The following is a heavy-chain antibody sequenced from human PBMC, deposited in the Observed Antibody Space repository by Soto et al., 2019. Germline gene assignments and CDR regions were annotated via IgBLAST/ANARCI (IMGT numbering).Heavy chain of an antibody. D-gene: IGHD5-12*01. V-gene: IGHV4-31*03. CDR2: IYYSGST. J-gene: IGHJ4*02. CDR3: ARDVGDGYKNFDY. CDR1: GGSISSGGYY. Sequence: SETLSLTCTVSGGSISSGGYYWSWIRQHPGKGLEWIGYIYYSGSTYYNPSLKSRVTISVDTSKNQFSLKLSSVTAADTAVYYCARDVGDGYKNFDYWGQGTLVTVSS.